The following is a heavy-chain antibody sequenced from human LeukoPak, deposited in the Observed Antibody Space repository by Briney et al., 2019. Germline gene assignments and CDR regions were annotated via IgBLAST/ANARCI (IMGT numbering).Heavy chain of an antibody. V-gene: IGHV4-59*01. CDR3: ARGDIAVAGTSVFDY. CDR2: IYYGGST. CDR1: GGSISSYY. D-gene: IGHD6-19*01. Sequence: SETLSLTCTVSGGSISSYYWSWIRQPPGKGLEWIGYIYYGGSTNYNPSLKSRVTISVDTSKNQFSLKLSSVTAADTAVYYCARGDIAVAGTSVFDYWGQGTLVTVSS. J-gene: IGHJ4*02.